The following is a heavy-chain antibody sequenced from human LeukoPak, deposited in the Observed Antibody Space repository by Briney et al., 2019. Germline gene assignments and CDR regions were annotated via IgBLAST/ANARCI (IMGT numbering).Heavy chain of an antibody. D-gene: IGHD3-9*01. CDR2: IYYSGST. Sequence: PSETLSLTCTVSGGSLSNYYWDWIRQPPGKGLEWIAYIYYSGSTNYNPSLKSRVTISLDTSKNQFSLKLSSVTTADTAVYYCARMPDILTGLDSWGQGTLVTVSS. CDR1: GGSLSNYY. J-gene: IGHJ4*02. V-gene: IGHV4-59*01. CDR3: ARMPDILTGLDS.